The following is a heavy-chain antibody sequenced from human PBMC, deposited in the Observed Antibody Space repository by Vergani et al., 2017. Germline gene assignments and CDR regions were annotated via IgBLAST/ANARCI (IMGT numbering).Heavy chain of an antibody. CDR1: GLTFSSYS. CDR2: ISSSSSTI. Sequence: EVQLVESGGGLVQPGGSLRLSCAASGLTFSSYSMNWVRQAPGKGLEWVSYISSSSSTIYYADSVKGRFTISRDNAKNSLYLQMNSLRAEDTAVYYCARDYYDSITNPFDIWGQGTMVTVSS. CDR3: ARDYYDSITNPFDI. D-gene: IGHD3-22*01. V-gene: IGHV3-48*01. J-gene: IGHJ3*02.